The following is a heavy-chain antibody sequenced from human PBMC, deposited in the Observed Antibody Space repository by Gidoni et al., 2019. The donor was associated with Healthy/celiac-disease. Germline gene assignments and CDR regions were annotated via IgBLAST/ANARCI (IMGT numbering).Heavy chain of an antibody. CDR1: GGSFSGYS. D-gene: IGHD3-9*01. J-gene: IGHJ5*02. CDR3: ARGRLRYFDWPKRGAGWFDP. V-gene: IGHV4-34*01. Sequence: QVQLQQWGAGLLKPSETLSLTCAVYGGSFSGYSWSWIRQPPGKGLEWIGEINHSGSTNYNPSLKSRVTISVDTSKNQFSLKLSSVTAADTAVYYCARGRLRYFDWPKRGAGWFDPWGQGTLVTVSS. CDR2: INHSGST.